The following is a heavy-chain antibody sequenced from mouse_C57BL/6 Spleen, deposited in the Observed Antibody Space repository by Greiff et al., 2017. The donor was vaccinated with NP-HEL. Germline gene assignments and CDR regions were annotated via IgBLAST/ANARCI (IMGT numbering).Heavy chain of an antibody. Sequence: VQLKQSGPELVKPGASVKISCKASGYSFTDYNMNWVKQSNGKSLEWIGVINPNYGTTSYNQKFKGKATLTVDQSSSTAYMQLNSLTSEDSAVYYCARGGDYDGLYYFDYWGQGTTLTVSS. J-gene: IGHJ2*01. CDR2: INPNYGTT. D-gene: IGHD2-4*01. CDR1: GYSFTDYN. V-gene: IGHV1-39*01. CDR3: ARGGDYDGLYYFDY.